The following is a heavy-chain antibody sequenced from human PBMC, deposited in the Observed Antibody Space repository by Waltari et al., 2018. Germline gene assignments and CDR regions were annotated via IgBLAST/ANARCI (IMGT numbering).Heavy chain of an antibody. CDR1: GGTFSSYA. Sequence: QVQLVQSGAEVKKPGSSVKVSCKASGGTFSSYAISWVRQAPGQGLEWMGGIIPIFGTANYAQKFQVRVTITTDESTITAYMELSSLRSEDTAVYYCARGSGYCGGDCYSAAFDIWGQGTMVTVSS. J-gene: IGHJ3*02. D-gene: IGHD2-21*01. V-gene: IGHV1-69*05. CDR3: ARGSGYCGGDCYSAAFDI. CDR2: IIPIFGTA.